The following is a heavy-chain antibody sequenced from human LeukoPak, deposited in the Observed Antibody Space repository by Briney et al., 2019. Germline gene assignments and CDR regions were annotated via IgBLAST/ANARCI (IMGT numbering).Heavy chain of an antibody. J-gene: IGHJ4*02. V-gene: IGHV4-34*01. CDR2: INHSGST. Sequence: SETLSLTCAVYGGSFSGYYWSWIRQPPGKGLEWIGEINHSGSTNYNPSLKSRVTISVDTSKNQFSLKLSSVTAADTAVYYCARARGIVVVVAATGFDYWGQGTLVTVSS. CDR3: ARARGIVVVVAATGFDY. CDR1: GGSFSGYY. D-gene: IGHD2-15*01.